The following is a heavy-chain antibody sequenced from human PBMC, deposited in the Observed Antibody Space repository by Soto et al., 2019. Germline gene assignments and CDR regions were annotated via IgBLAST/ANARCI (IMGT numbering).Heavy chain of an antibody. CDR1: GGSISSGDYY. V-gene: IGHV4-30-4*01. CDR3: ARADHDYYDSSGYPY. CDR2: IYYSGST. J-gene: IGHJ4*02. Sequence: SETLSLTCTVSGGSISSGDYYWSWIRQPPGKGLEWIGYIYYSGSTYYNPSLKSRVTISVDTSKNQFSLKLSSVTAADTAVYYCARADHDYYDSSGYPYSGQGTLVTVSS. D-gene: IGHD3-22*01.